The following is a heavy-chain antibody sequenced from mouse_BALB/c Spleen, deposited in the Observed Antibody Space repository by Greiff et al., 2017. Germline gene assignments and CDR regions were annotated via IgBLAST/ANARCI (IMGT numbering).Heavy chain of an antibody. Sequence: EVQLQQSGPGLVKPSQSLSLTCSVTGYSITSCYYWNWIRQFPGNKLEWMGYISYDGSNNYNPSLKNRISITRDTSKNQFFLKLNSVTTEDTATYYCASSGYYGSSYVDYWGQGTTLTVSS. J-gene: IGHJ2*01. CDR2: ISYDGSN. D-gene: IGHD1-1*01. V-gene: IGHV3-6*02. CDR1: GYSITSCYY. CDR3: ASSGYYGSSYVDY.